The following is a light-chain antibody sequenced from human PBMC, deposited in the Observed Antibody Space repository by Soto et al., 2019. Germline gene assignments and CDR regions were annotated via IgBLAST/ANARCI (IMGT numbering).Light chain of an antibody. J-gene: IGKJ1*01. CDR3: QQYYNWPWT. CDR2: GAS. CDR1: QSVSSD. V-gene: IGKV3-15*01. Sequence: RVVTQSRASLSVSPEERASLSCRASQSVSSDLAWYQQKPGQAPRLFIYGASTRATGIPARFSGSGSGTEFTLTISGLQSEDFAVYYCQQYYNWPWTFGPGTKVDIK.